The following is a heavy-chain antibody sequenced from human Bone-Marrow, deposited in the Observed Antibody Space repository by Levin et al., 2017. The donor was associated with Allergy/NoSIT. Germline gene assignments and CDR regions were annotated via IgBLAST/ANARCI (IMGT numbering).Heavy chain of an antibody. CDR3: ARVDLGYCTSASCRDLDY. CDR2: ISPTGGNT. J-gene: IGHJ4*02. Sequence: GGSLRLSCVASGFTFSLYSMIWVRQTPGKRLEWVSAISPTGGNTYYADSVKGRFTISRDNSENTLYLQMNNLRDEDTAVYFCARVDLGYCTSASCRDLDYWGQGALVTVSS. V-gene: IGHV3-23*01. CDR1: GFTFSLYS. D-gene: IGHD2-2*01.